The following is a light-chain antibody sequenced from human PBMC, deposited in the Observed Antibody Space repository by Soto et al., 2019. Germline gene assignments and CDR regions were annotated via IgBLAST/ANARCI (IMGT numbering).Light chain of an antibody. CDR2: DVT. J-gene: IGLJ1*01. CDR3: SSYTSSSTYV. V-gene: IGLV2-14*01. Sequence: QSALTQPASVSGSPGQSITISCTGTSSDVGGYNYVSWSQQHPGKAPQLMIYDVTNRPSGVSNRFSGSKSGNTASLTISGLQAEDEADYYCSSYTSSSTYVFGTGTKLTVL. CDR1: SSDVGGYNY.